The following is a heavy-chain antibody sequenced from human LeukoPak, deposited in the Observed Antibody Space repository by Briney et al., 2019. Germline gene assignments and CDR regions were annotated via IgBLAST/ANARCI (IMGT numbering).Heavy chain of an antibody. CDR3: ARHGYSYGSFMDV. CDR1: GGSISSSSYY. Sequence: PSETLSLTCTVSGGSISSSSYYWGWIRQPPGKGLEWIGSIYYSGSTYYNPSLKSRVTISVDTSKNQFSLKLSSVTAADTAVYYCARHGYSYGSFMDVWGQGTTVTVSS. V-gene: IGHV4-39*01. D-gene: IGHD5-18*01. CDR2: IYYSGST. J-gene: IGHJ6*02.